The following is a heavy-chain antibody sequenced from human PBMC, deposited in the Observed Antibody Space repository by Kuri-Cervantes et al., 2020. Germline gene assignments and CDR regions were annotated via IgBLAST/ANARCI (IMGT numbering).Heavy chain of an antibody. J-gene: IGHJ4*02. Sequence: GESLKISCAASGFTFSSYAMHWVRQAPGKGLEWVAVISYDGSNKYYADSVKGRFTISRDNSKNTLYLQMNSLKTEDTAVYYCTTVSRWGQGTLVTVSS. CDR2: ISYDGSNK. V-gene: IGHV3-30-3*01. CDR3: TTVSR. CDR1: GFTFSSYA.